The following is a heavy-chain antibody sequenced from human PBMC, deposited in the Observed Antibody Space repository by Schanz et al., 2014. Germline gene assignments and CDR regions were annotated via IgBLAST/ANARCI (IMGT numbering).Heavy chain of an antibody. J-gene: IGHJ4*02. CDR3: ARDKGGLIPFDY. CDR1: RFTFGDYW. V-gene: IGHV3-7*01. CDR2: MNQDGSVK. D-gene: IGHD2-15*01. Sequence: EVQLVESGGGLVQPGGSLRLSCAASRFTFGDYWLSWAGQAPGKGLEWVANMNQDGSVKNYVDSVKGRFTISRDNAKNSLYLQMNSLRAEDTAVYYCARDKGGLIPFDYWGQGTLVAVSS.